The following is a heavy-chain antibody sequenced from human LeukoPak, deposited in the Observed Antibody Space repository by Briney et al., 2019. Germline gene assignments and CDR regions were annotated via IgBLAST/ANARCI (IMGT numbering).Heavy chain of an antibody. J-gene: IGHJ4*02. CDR2: ITTSSSYI. D-gene: IGHD2-21*02. V-gene: IGHV3-21*01. Sequence: GGSLRLSCAASGFIVSSNYMSWVRQAPGKGLEWVSSITTSSSYIYYADSVKGRFTISRDNAKNSLYLQMNSLRAEDTAVYYCAREVTPYYWGQGTLVTVSS. CDR3: AREVTPYY. CDR1: GFIVSSNY.